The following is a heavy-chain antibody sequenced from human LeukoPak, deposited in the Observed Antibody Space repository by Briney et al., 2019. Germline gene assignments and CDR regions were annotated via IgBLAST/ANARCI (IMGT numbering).Heavy chain of an antibody. D-gene: IGHD3-3*01. CDR1: GYSISSGYY. Sequence: SETLSLTCTVSGYSISSGYYWGWIRQPPGKGLEWIGSICHSGSTYYNPSLKSRVTISVDTSKNQFSLKLSSVTAADTAVYYCARPFTIFGGSDYWGQGTLVTVSS. CDR2: ICHSGST. J-gene: IGHJ4*02. CDR3: ARPFTIFGGSDY. V-gene: IGHV4-38-2*02.